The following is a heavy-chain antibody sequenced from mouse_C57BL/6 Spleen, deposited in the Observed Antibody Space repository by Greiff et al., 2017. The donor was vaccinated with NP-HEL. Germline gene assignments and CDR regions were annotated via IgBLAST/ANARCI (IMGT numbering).Heavy chain of an antibody. V-gene: IGHV1-82*01. CDR3: ARRGNYGGYYAMDY. Sequence: QVHVKQSGPELVKPGASVKISCKASGYAFSSSWMNWVKQRPGKGLEWIGRIYPGDGDTNYNGKFKGKATLTADKSSSTAYMQLSSLTSEDSAVYFCARRGNYGGYYAMDYWGQGTSVTVSS. CDR2: IYPGDGDT. J-gene: IGHJ4*01. CDR1: GYAFSSSW. D-gene: IGHD2-1*01.